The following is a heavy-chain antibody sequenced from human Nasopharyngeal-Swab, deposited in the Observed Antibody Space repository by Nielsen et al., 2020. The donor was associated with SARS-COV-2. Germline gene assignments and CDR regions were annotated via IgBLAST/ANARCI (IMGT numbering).Heavy chain of an antibody. D-gene: IGHD6-13*01. Sequence: WIRQPPGKGLEWVGRIKSKTDGGTTDYAAPVKGRFNISRDDSKNTLYLQMNSLKTEDTAVYYCTTIWRAAAGRERYNWFDPWGQGTLVTVSS. CDR2: IKSKTDGGTT. CDR3: TTIWRAAAGRERYNWFDP. J-gene: IGHJ5*02. V-gene: IGHV3-15*01.